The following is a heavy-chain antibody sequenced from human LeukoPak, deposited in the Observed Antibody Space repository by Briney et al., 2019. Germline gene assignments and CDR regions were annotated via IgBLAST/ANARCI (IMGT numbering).Heavy chain of an antibody. Sequence: GGSLRLSCVVSGFTFSSYAMSWVRQAPGKGLEWVSSIISSGGVTYYADSVKGRFTISRDNSKNTVYLQMDSLRAEDSAVYYCAKNAGYSYGLYYFDYWGQGTLVTVSS. CDR3: AKNAGYSYGLYYFDY. D-gene: IGHD5-18*01. J-gene: IGHJ4*02. CDR1: GFTFSSYA. V-gene: IGHV3-23*01. CDR2: IISSGGVT.